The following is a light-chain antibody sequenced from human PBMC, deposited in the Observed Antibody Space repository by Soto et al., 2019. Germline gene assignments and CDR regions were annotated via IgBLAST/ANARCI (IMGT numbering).Light chain of an antibody. V-gene: IGLV1-40*01. Sequence: QLVLTQPPSLSGAPGQRVTISCTGSSSDIGAGSEVHWYQQLPGTAPKLLIFGSTNRPSGVPDRFSGSKSAISASLAITGLQAEDEADYYCQSYDNSLSAYVFGTGTKLTVL. CDR2: GST. J-gene: IGLJ1*01. CDR1: SSDIGAGSE. CDR3: QSYDNSLSAYV.